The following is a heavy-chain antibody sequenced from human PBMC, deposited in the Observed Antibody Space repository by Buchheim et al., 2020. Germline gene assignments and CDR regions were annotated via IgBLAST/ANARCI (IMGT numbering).Heavy chain of an antibody. Sequence: EVQLLESGGGLVQPGGSVRLSCVGSGYTFSNYAMSWVRQAPGKGLEWVSAISSGAGGIKYADSVKGRFTISRDHSRTPLYLQMNSLTAEDTAIYYCAKDGYSSGWGFDYWGQGTL. CDR1: GYTFSNYA. J-gene: IGHJ4*02. CDR3: AKDGYSSGWGFDY. CDR2: ISSGAGGI. V-gene: IGHV3-23*01. D-gene: IGHD6-19*01.